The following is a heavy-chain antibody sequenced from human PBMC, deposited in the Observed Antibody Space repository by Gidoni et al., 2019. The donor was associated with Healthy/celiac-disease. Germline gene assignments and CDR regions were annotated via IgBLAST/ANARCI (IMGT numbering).Heavy chain of an antibody. CDR1: GFTFSSYA. CDR2: ISGSGGST. V-gene: IGHV3-23*01. CDR3: AKINGLWPYYYYGMDV. Sequence: EVQLLESGGGLVQPGGSLRLYCAASGFTFSSYAMSWVRQAPGKGLEWVSAISGSGGSTYYADSVNGRFTISRDNSKNTLYLQMNSLSAEDTAVYYCAKINGLWPYYYYGMDVWGQGTTVTVSS. D-gene: IGHD5-18*01. J-gene: IGHJ6*02.